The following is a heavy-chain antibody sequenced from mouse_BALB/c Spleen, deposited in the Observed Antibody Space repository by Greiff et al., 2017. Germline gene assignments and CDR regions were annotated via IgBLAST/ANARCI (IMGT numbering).Heavy chain of an antibody. V-gene: IGHV5-9-4*01. J-gene: IGHJ4*01. CDR1: GFTFSSYA. D-gene: IGHD2-4*01. CDR2: ISSGGSYT. Sequence: EVQVVESGGGLVKPGGSLKLSCAASGFTFSSYAMSWVRQSPEKRLEWVAEISSGGSYTYYPDTVTGRFTISRDNAKNTLYLEMSSLRSEDTAMYYCARRNYDYDYAMDYWGQGTSVTVSS. CDR3: ARRNYDYDYAMDY.